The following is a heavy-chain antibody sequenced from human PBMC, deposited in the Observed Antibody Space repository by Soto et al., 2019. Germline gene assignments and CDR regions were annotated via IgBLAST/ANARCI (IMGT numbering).Heavy chain of an antibody. V-gene: IGHV3-49*03. J-gene: IGHJ4*02. CDR2: IRSKAYGGTT. CDR3: TRGYNWNDVTPDYFDY. CDR1: GFTFGDYA. D-gene: IGHD1-20*01. Sequence: GGSLRLSCTASGFTFGDYAMSWFRQAPGKGLEWVGFIRSKAYGGTTEYAASVKGRFTISRDDSKSIAYLQMNSLKTEDTAVYYCTRGYNWNDVTPDYFDYWGRGTLVTVSS.